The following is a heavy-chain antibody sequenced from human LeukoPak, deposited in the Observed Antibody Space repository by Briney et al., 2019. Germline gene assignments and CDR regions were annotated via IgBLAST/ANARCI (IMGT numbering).Heavy chain of an antibody. CDR1: GGSISSGSYY. D-gene: IGHD3-22*01. CDR2: IYTSGST. Sequence: SETLSLTCTVSGGSISSGSYYWSWIRQPAGKGLEWIGRIYTSGSTNYNPSLKSRVTISVDTSKNQFSLKLSSVTAADTAVYYCARGSYYDSSGYYLGRAFDIWGQGTMVTVSS. CDR3: ARGSYYDSSGYYLGRAFDI. J-gene: IGHJ3*02. V-gene: IGHV4-61*02.